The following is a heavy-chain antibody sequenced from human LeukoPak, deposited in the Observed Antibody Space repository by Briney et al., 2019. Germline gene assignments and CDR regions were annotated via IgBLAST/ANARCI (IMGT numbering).Heavy chain of an antibody. J-gene: IGHJ4*02. V-gene: IGHV3-23*01. Sequence: GGSLRLSCAASGFTFSSYWMHWVRQAPGKGLEWVSAISGSGGSTYYADSVKGRFTISRDNSKNTLYLQMNSLRAEDTAVYYCAKDTVQLVVGTFDYWGQGTLVTVSS. CDR1: GFTFSSYW. D-gene: IGHD3-22*01. CDR3: AKDTVQLVVGTFDY. CDR2: ISGSGGST.